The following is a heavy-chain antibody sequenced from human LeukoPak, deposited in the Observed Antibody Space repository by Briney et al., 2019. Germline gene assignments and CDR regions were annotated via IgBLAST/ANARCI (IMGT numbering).Heavy chain of an antibody. D-gene: IGHD3-3*01. J-gene: IGHJ4*02. V-gene: IGHV3-43*01. CDR2: ISWDGGST. CDR3: AKEAYYDFWSGNHFDY. Sequence: GGSLRLSCAASGFTFDDYTMHWVRQAPGKGLEWVSLISWDGGSTYYADSVKGRFTISRDNSKNSLYLQMNSLRTEDTALYYFAKEAYYDFWSGNHFDYWGQGTLVTVSS. CDR1: GFTFDDYT.